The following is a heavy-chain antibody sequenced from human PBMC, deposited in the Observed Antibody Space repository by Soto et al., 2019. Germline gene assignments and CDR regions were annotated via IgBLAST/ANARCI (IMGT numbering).Heavy chain of an antibody. Sequence: EMQLVESGGGLVQPGGSLRLSCAASGFTFSNYVMHWVRQAPGKGLEYVSAISTNGGSTYYANSVKGRFTISRDNSKNTLYLRLGSLRVEDMAVYYCARDSGGVAGWSAFDIWGQGTMVTVSS. CDR1: GFTFSNYV. CDR2: ISTNGGST. D-gene: IGHD6-19*01. J-gene: IGHJ3*02. V-gene: IGHV3-64*01. CDR3: ARDSGGVAGWSAFDI.